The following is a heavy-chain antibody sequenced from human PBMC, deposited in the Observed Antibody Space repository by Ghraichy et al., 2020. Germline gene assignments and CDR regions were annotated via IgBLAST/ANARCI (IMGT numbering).Heavy chain of an antibody. J-gene: IGHJ6*02. Sequence: GGSLRLSCAASGFTFDDYAMHWVRQAPGKGLEWVSGISWNSGSIGYADSVKGRFTISRDNAKNSLYLQMNSLRAEDTALYYCAKDIVAGTTNYYGMDVWGQGTTVTVSS. CDR1: GFTFDDYA. CDR3: AKDIVAGTTNYYGMDV. D-gene: IGHD1-7*01. CDR2: ISWNSGSI. V-gene: IGHV3-9*01.